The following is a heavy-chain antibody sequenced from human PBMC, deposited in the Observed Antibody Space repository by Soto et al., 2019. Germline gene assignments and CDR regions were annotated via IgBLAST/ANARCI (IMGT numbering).Heavy chain of an antibody. V-gene: IGHV3-74*01. CDR3: TSGPPMYCSSSSCYASPFDY. D-gene: IGHD2-2*01. CDR2: INSDGSST. CDR1: GFTLSSYW. J-gene: IGHJ4*02. Sequence: SGGSLRLSCAASGFTLSSYWMHWVRQAPGKGLVWVSRINSDGSSTSYADSVKGRFTISRDNAKNTLYLQMNSLRAEDTAVYYCTSGPPMYCSSSSCYASPFDYWGQGTLVTVSS.